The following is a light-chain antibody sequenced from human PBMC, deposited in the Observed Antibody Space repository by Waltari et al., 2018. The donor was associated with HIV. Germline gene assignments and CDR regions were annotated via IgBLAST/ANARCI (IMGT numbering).Light chain of an antibody. CDR3: LTYVSKTSTWQ. Sequence: QSALTHPASVSGNPGQSVTIPCTGTAIDIGTYNLVSWFQQHPGKAPKLLISVVSKRPSGVSSRFSGSKSGYFASLTISGLLTEDESSYYCLTYVSKTSTWQFGGGTYLTV. CDR2: VVS. CDR1: AIDIGTYNL. V-gene: IGLV2-23*02. J-gene: IGLJ3*02.